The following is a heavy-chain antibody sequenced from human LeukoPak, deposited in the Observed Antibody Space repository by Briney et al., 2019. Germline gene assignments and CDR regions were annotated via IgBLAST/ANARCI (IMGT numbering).Heavy chain of an antibody. CDR3: ARELSVVVPAATFDYFDY. CDR1: GGSISSGDYY. Sequence: TLSLTCTVSGGSISSGDYYWSWIRQPPGKGLEWIGYIYYSGSTYYNPSLKSRVTISVDTSKNQFSLKLSSVTAADTAVYYCARELSVVVPAATFDYFDYWGQGTLVTVSS. D-gene: IGHD2-2*01. J-gene: IGHJ4*02. V-gene: IGHV4-30-4*08. CDR2: IYYSGST.